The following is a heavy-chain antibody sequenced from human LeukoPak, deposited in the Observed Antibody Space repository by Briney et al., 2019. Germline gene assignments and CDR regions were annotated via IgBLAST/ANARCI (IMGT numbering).Heavy chain of an antibody. CDR1: GGSISSGSYY. V-gene: IGHV4-61*02. CDR3: AGRTALGYCSGGSCYSDFDY. Sequence: SETLSLACTVSGGSISSGSYYWSWIRQPAGKGLEWIGRIYTSGSTNYNPSLKSRVTISVDTSKNQFSLKLSSVTPADTAVYYCAGRTALGYCSGGSCYSDFDYWGQGTLVTVSS. CDR2: IYTSGST. J-gene: IGHJ4*02. D-gene: IGHD2-15*01.